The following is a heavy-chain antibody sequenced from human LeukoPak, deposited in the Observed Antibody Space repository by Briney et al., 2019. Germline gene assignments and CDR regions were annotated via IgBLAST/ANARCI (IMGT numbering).Heavy chain of an antibody. J-gene: IGHJ3*02. CDR1: GFAFGSEA. CDR2: ISPGGGTT. CDR3: AKVRGRWLQLNAFDI. Sequence: GGSLRLSCAVSGFAFGSEAMSWVRQSPARGLEWVASISPGGGTTYYADYVKGRFTISRDNSKNTLYLQMNSLRAKDTAVYYCAKVRGRWLQLNAFDIWGQGTMVTVSS. V-gene: IGHV3-23*01. D-gene: IGHD5-24*01.